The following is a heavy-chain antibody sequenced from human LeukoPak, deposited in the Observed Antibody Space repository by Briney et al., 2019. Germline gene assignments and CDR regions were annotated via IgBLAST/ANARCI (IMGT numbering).Heavy chain of an antibody. V-gene: IGHV1-46*01. CDR3: ARSVGSTTYYYPFDH. CDR2: INPSVGGT. Sequence: ASVKVSCKTSGYTFTSYYIHWVRQAPGQGLEWMGIINPSVGGTRRAQKFQGRVTMTRGTSTSTVYMELSSLRSDDTAIYYCARSVGSTTYYYPFDHWGQGTLVTVSS. CDR1: GYTFTSYY. J-gene: IGHJ4*02. D-gene: IGHD2/OR15-2a*01.